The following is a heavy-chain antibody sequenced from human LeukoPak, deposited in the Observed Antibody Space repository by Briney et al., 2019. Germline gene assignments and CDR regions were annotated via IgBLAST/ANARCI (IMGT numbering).Heavy chain of an antibody. Sequence: PSETLSLTCAVYGGSFSGYYWSWIRQPPGKGLEWIGEINHSGSTNYNPSLKSRVTISVDTTKNQFFLKLSSVTAADTAVYYCATQRPYDSSGYYWSDYWGQGTLVTVSS. CDR2: INHSGST. D-gene: IGHD3-22*01. J-gene: IGHJ4*02. CDR1: GGSFSGYY. V-gene: IGHV4-34*01. CDR3: ATQRPYDSSGYYWSDY.